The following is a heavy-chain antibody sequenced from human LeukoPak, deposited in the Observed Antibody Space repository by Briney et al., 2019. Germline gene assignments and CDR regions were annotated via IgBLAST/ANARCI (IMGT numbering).Heavy chain of an antibody. Sequence: ASVKVSCKASGYTFTGYYMHWVRQAPGQGLEWMGWINPNSGGTNYAQKFQGRVTMTRDTSISTAYMELSRLRSDDTAVYYCARGGCSSSWTTWFDPWGQGTLVTVSS. V-gene: IGHV1-2*02. CDR3: ARGGCSSSWTTWFDP. CDR2: INPNSGGT. J-gene: IGHJ5*02. D-gene: IGHD6-13*01. CDR1: GYTFTGYY.